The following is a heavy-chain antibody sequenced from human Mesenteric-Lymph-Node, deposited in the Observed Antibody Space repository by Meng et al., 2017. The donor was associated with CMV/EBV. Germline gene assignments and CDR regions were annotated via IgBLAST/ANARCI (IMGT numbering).Heavy chain of an antibody. J-gene: IGHJ6*02. Sequence: GRSLRPSCEASGFTLSSYNMNWVRQAPGKGLEWVSSISSSRSYIYYADSVKGRFTISRDNAKHSLYLQMNSLRAEDTDVYYCARETIAVRGYDYGMDVWGQGTTVTVSS. V-gene: IGHV3-21*06. CDR3: ARETIAVRGYDYGMDV. CDR2: ISSSRSYI. CDR1: GFTLSSYN. D-gene: IGHD6-6*01.